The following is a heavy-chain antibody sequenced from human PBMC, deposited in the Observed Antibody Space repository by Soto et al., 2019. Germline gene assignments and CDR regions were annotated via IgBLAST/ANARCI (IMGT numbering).Heavy chain of an antibody. CDR1: GDSVSSNSAA. CDR3: ARHGRNTMIAQLRHYAMDV. Sequence: PSQTLSLTCAISGDSVSSNSAAWNWIRQSPSRGLEWLGRTYYRSKWYNDYAVSVKSRITINPDTSKNQFSLQLNSVTPEDTAVYYCARHGRNTMIAQLRHYAMDVWGQGATVTVSS. CDR2: TYYRSKWYN. V-gene: IGHV6-1*01. J-gene: IGHJ6*02. D-gene: IGHD3-22*01.